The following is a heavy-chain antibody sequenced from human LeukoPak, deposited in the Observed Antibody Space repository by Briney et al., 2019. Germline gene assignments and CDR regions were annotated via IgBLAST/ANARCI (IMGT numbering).Heavy chain of an antibody. V-gene: IGHV3-49*01. D-gene: IGHD2-15*01. Sequence: GGSLRLSCTASGFSFGHYAMSWFRQAPGKGLEWAGFIRSEAYGGTTEYAASVKGRFTISRDGSKSIAYLQMNRLKTEDTAMYYCAREGEYCSGGSCYWVDYWGQGTLVTVSS. J-gene: IGHJ4*02. CDR3: AREGEYCSGGSCYWVDY. CDR2: IRSEAYGGTT. CDR1: GFSFGHYA.